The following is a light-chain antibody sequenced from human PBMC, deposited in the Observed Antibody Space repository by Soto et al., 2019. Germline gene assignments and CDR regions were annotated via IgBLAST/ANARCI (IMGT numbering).Light chain of an antibody. CDR2: DTS. J-gene: IGKJ2*01. Sequence: EIVLTQSPGTLSLSPGERATLSCRASQSVSSSSLAWYQQKPGQAPGLLIYDTSTRATGIPDRFGGSGSGTDFTLTISRLEPEEFAVYYCQQYGSFPYTFGQGTKLEI. CDR1: QSVSSSS. V-gene: IGKV3-20*01. CDR3: QQYGSFPYT.